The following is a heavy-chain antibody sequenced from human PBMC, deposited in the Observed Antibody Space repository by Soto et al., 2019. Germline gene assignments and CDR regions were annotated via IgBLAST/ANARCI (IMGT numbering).Heavy chain of an antibody. V-gene: IGHV5-10-1*01. CDR2: IDPSDSYT. Sequence: GESLKISCKGSGYSFTSYWISWVRQMPGKGLEWMGRIDPSDSYTNYSPSFQGHVTISADKSISTAYLQWSSLKASDTAMCYCASEYSRYYGMDVWGQGTTVTVSS. CDR1: GYSFTSYW. J-gene: IGHJ6*02. CDR3: ASEYSRYYGMDV. D-gene: IGHD6-6*01.